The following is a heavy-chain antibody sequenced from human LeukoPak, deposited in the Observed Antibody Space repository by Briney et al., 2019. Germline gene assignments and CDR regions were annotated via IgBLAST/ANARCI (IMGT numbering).Heavy chain of an antibody. D-gene: IGHD2-2*01. V-gene: IGHV3-53*01. J-gene: IGHJ4*02. CDR1: GYTFTSYG. CDR3: ARGSSRAFDY. CDR2: IYSGGTT. Sequence: SCKASGYTFTSYGISWVRQAPGKGLEWVSVIYSGGTTNHADSVKGRFTVSRDNSKNTLYLQMNSLRAEDTAVYFCARGSSRAFDYWGQGTLVAVSS.